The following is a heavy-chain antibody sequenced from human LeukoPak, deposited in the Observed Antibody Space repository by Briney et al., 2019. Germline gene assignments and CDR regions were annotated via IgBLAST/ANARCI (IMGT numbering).Heavy chain of an antibody. D-gene: IGHD2-15*01. CDR3: ATDRLFFEY. CDR1: GFNFRNVW. V-gene: IGHV3-15*01. Sequence: PGGSLKLSCGTSGFNFRNVWMSWMRQAPGKGPEWIGRIKSETDGGTIDFAEPVKGRFTISRDDSQGTVFLEMTSLQTEDTAIYSCATDRLFFEYWGQGTLVTVSS. J-gene: IGHJ4*02. CDR2: IKSETDGGTI.